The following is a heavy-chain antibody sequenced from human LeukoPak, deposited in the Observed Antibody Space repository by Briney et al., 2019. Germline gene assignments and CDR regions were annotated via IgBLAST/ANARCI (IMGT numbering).Heavy chain of an antibody. D-gene: IGHD3-10*01. CDR3: ARERVYYYGSGPYFDY. J-gene: IGHJ4*02. V-gene: IGHV4-59*01. CDR1: GGSISSYY. Sequence: PSETLSLTCTVSGGSISSYYWSWIRQPPGKGLEWIGYIYYSGSTNYNPSLKSRVTISVDTPKNQFSLKLSSVTAADTAVYYCARERVYYYGSGPYFDYWGQGTLVTVSS. CDR2: IYYSGST.